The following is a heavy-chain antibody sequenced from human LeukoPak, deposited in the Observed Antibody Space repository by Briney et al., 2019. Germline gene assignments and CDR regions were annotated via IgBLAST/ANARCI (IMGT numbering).Heavy chain of an antibody. Sequence: PSETLSLTCTVSGGSISSYYCSWIRQPPGKGLEWIGYIYYSGSTNYNPSLKSRVTISVGTSKNQFSLKLSSVTAADTAVYYCARMYSSGWYTYWGQGTLVTVS. CDR3: ARMYSSGWYTY. J-gene: IGHJ4*02. CDR1: GGSISSYY. CDR2: IYYSGST. V-gene: IGHV4-59*01. D-gene: IGHD6-19*01.